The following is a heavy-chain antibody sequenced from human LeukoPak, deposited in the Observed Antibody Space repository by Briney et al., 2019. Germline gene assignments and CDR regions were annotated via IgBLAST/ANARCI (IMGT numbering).Heavy chain of an antibody. CDR2: IRSKANSYAT. Sequence: PGGSLRLSCAASGFTFSGSAMHWVRQASGKGLEWVGRIRSKANSYATAYAASVKGRFTISRDDSKNTAYLQMNSLKTEDTAVYYCTRHVGYCSSTSCYHYYYYGMDVWGQGTTVTVSS. CDR3: TRHVGYCSSTSCYHYYYYGMDV. D-gene: IGHD2-2*01. CDR1: GFTFSGSA. V-gene: IGHV3-73*01. J-gene: IGHJ6*02.